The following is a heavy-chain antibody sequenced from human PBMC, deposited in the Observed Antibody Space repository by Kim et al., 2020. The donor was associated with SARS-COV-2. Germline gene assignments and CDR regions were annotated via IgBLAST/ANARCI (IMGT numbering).Heavy chain of an antibody. V-gene: IGHV3-30*04. CDR2: ISYDGSNK. J-gene: IGHJ5*02. CDR1: GFTFSSYA. D-gene: IGHD6-13*01. CDR3: ARDQIAAAGTASVFDP. Sequence: GGSLRLSCAASGFTFSSYAMHWVRQAPGKGLEWVAVISYDGSNKYYADSVKGRFTISRDNSKNTLYLQMNSLRAEDTAVYYCARDQIAAAGTASVFDPWGQGTLVTVSS.